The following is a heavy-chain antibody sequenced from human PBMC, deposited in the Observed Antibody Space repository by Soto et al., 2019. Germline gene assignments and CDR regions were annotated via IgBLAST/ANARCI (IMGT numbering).Heavy chain of an antibody. CDR1: WGTFRSYA. Sequence: SAKDYIKASWGTFRSYALSWVRQAPGQGLEWMGGIIPIFGTANYAQKFQGRVTITADESTSTAYMELSSLRSEDTAVYYCARDQNLYFDYWGQGTPGTVSS. V-gene: IGHV1-69*13. CDR2: IIPIFGTA. CDR3: ARDQNLYFDY. J-gene: IGHJ4*02.